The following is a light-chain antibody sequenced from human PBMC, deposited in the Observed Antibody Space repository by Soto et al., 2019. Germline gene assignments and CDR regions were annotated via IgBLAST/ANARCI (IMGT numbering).Light chain of an antibody. CDR2: EVT. Sequence: QSVLTQPPSVSGSPGQSITISCTGTSSDVGNYNLVSWYQHHPGKAPKLMIYEVTNRPSGVSDRFSGSKSGKTASLTISGLQTEDEADYYCCSYARSSAYVFGTGTKVTVL. V-gene: IGLV2-23*02. J-gene: IGLJ1*01. CDR1: SSDVGNYNL. CDR3: CSYARSSAYV.